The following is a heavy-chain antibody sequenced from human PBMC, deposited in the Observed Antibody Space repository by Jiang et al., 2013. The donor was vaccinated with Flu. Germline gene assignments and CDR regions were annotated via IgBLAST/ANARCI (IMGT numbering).Heavy chain of an antibody. J-gene: IGHJ6*02. CDR1: GGSFSGYY. D-gene: IGHD3-22*01. CDR2: INHSGST. V-gene: IGHV4-34*01. CDR3: ARAPHYYDSSGYYPYYYYGMDV. Sequence: SLTCAVYGGSFSGYYWSWIRQPPGKGLEWIGEINHSGSTNYNPSLKSRVTISVDTSKNQFSLKLSSVTAADTAVYYCARAPHYYDSSGYYPYYYYGMDVWGQGTTVTVSS.